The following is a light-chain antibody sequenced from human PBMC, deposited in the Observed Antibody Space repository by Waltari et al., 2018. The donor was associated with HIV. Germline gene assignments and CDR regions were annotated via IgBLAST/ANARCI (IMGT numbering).Light chain of an antibody. Sequence: QSLLTQPPSASGTPGQRVSISCSGSSSNIGSNAVTWYQQLPGTAPKLLIYNNNQRPSGVPDRFSGSKSGTSASLAISGLQSEDEAAYYCAAWDDSLNGVMFGGGTTLTVL. CDR3: AAWDDSLNGVM. CDR1: SSNIGSNA. J-gene: IGLJ3*02. V-gene: IGLV1-44*01. CDR2: NNN.